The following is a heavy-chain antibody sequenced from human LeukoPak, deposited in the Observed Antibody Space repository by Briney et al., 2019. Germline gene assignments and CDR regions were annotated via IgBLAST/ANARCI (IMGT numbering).Heavy chain of an antibody. Sequence: PGGSLRLFCAASGFIFSNAWMRWVREARGKGVEWVARIKSKTDCGTTDYAAPVKGRFTISRDDSKNTLYLQMNSLRAEDTAVYYCAKGTDYDIHYYYYYMDVWGKGTTVTVS. CDR2: IKSKTDCGTT. CDR3: AKGTDYDIHYYYYYMDV. CDR1: GFIFSNAW. V-gene: IGHV3-15*01. D-gene: IGHD3-9*01. J-gene: IGHJ6*03.